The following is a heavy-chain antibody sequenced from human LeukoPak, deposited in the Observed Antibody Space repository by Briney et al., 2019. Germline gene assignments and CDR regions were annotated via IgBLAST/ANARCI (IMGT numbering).Heavy chain of an antibody. D-gene: IGHD6-19*01. CDR1: GFTFSDYS. V-gene: IGHV3-21*01. CDR2: ITSGSNYI. Sequence: GGSLRLSCAGSGFTFSDYSVNWVRQAPGKGLEWVSSITSGSNYIYYADSVKGRFTVSRDNAKSSLYLQMSSLRAEDTAVYYCARDYSSGWGQGTLVTVSS. J-gene: IGHJ4*02. CDR3: ARDYSSG.